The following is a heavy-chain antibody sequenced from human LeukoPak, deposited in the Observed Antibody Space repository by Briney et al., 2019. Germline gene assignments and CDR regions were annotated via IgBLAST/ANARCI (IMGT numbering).Heavy chain of an antibody. J-gene: IGHJ3*02. CDR2: IYPGDSDT. Sequence: GESLKISCKGSGYSFTSYWIGWVRQMPGKGLVWMGIIYPGDSDTRYSPSFQGQVTISADKSISTAYLQWSSLKASDTAMYYCARRVWYGDYVRAFDIWGQGTMVTVSS. D-gene: IGHD4-17*01. CDR1: GYSFTSYW. V-gene: IGHV5-51*01. CDR3: ARRVWYGDYVRAFDI.